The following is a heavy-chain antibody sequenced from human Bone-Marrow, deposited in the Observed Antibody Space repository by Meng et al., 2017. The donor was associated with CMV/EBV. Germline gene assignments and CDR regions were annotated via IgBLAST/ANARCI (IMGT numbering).Heavy chain of an antibody. J-gene: IGHJ6*02. CDR2: ISWNSGSI. CDR3: AKDKSYYYYYGMDV. V-gene: IGHV3-9*01. Sequence: SLKIYCAASGFTFDDYGMSWVRQAPGKGLEWVSGISWNSGSIGYADSVKGRFTISRDNAKNSLYLQMNSLRAEDTALYYCAKDKSYYYYYGMDVWGQGTTVTVSS. CDR1: GFTFDDYG.